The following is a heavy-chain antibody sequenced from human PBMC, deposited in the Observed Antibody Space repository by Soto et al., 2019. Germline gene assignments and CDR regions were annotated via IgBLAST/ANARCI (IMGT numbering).Heavy chain of an antibody. CDR1: GGSISSYY. CDR2: IYYSGST. D-gene: IGHD4-4*01. CDR3: ARQISTVTLYYYYGMDV. J-gene: IGHJ6*02. V-gene: IGHV4-59*01. Sequence: SETLSLTCTVSGGSISSYYWSWIRQPPGKGLEWIGYIYYSGSTNYNPSLKSRVTISVDTSKNQFSLKLSSVTAADTAVYHCARQISTVTLYYYYGMDVWGQGTTVTVSS.